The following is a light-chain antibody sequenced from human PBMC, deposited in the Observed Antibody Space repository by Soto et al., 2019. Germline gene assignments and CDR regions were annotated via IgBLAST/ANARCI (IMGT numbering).Light chain of an antibody. J-gene: IGLJ1*01. CDR2: EVT. CDR3: SSYTNINTGACV. V-gene: IGLV2-14*01. Sequence: QPVLTQPASVSGSPGQSITISCTGTSGDIGSYNRVSWYQQHPGNAPKLIIDEVTDRPSGVSNRFSGSKSGNTASLTISGLQAEDEAEYYCSSYTNINTGACVFGTGTKVTVL. CDR1: SGDIGSYNR.